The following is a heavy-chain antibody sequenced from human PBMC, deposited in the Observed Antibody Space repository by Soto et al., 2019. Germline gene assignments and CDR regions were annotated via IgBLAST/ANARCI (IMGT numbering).Heavy chain of an antibody. CDR2: ISYDGSNK. J-gene: IGHJ6*02. V-gene: IGHV3-30-3*01. CDR1: GFTFSSYA. CDR3: ARDLGGPGQLVLGYYYGMDV. D-gene: IGHD6-13*01. Sequence: QVQLVESGGGVVQPGRSLRLSCAASGFTFSSYAMHWVRQAPGKGLEWVAVISYDGSNKYYADSVKGRFTISRDNSKNTLYLQMNSLRAEDTAVYYCARDLGGPGQLVLGYYYGMDVWGQGTTVTVSS.